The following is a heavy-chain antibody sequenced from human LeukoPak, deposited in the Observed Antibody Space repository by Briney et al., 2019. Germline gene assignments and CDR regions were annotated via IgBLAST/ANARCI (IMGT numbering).Heavy chain of an antibody. D-gene: IGHD6-13*01. J-gene: IGHJ5*02. Sequence: PSETLSLTCTVSGGSISTFYWSWIRQPPGKGLEWIGYIYYSGSTNYNPSLKSRVTISVDTSKNQFSLKLSSVTAADTAVYYCGRVNAAVPRSDPWGQGTLVTVSS. CDR3: GRVNAAVPRSDP. CDR1: GGSISTFY. CDR2: IYYSGST. V-gene: IGHV4-59*12.